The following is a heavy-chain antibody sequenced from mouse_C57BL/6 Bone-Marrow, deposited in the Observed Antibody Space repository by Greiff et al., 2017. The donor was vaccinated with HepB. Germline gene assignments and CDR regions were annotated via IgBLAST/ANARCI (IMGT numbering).Heavy chain of an antibody. CDR2: IRNKANGYTT. CDR1: GFTFTDYY. D-gene: IGHD1-1*01. CDR3: ASGRRSRWYVDV. Sequence: EVKLVESGGGLVQPGGSLSLSCAASGFTFTDYYMSWVRQPPGKALEWLGFIRNKANGYTTEYSASVKGRFTSSRDNSKSILYLQMNALRAEDSATYYCASGRRSRWYVDVWGKGTTVTVAS. V-gene: IGHV7-3*01. J-gene: IGHJ1*03.